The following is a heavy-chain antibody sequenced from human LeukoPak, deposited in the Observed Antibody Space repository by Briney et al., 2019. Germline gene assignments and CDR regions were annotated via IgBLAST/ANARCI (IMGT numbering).Heavy chain of an antibody. Sequence: GGSLRLSCAASGFTFSTYGMLWVRQAPGQGPEWVALIRYDGSNKYYADSVKGRFTISRDNSKNTLYLQMNSLRVEDTAMYYCAKAGTQQWLLFVGVYWGQGTLVTVSS. CDR3: AKAGTQQWLLFVGVY. CDR2: IRYDGSNK. D-gene: IGHD6-19*01. J-gene: IGHJ4*02. CDR1: GFTFSTYG. V-gene: IGHV3-30*02.